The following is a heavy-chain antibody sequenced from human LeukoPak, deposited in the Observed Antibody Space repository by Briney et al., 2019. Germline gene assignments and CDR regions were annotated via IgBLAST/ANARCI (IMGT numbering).Heavy chain of an antibody. CDR2: INAGNGNT. J-gene: IGHJ5*02. Sequence: GASVNVSCTASGYTFTSYAMHWVRQAPGQRLEWMGWINAGNGNTKYSQKFQGRVTITRDTSTRTAYMELSSLRSEDTAVYYCARADYGAQGWFDPWGQGTLVTVSS. CDR3: ARADYGAQGWFDP. V-gene: IGHV1-3*01. CDR1: GYTFTSYA. D-gene: IGHD4-17*01.